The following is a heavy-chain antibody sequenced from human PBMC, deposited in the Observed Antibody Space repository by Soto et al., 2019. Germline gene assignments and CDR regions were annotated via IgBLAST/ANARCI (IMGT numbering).Heavy chain of an antibody. J-gene: IGHJ5*02. V-gene: IGHV4-38-2*02. CDR1: GGSISSYY. CDR3: ARVGPWVPYYYDSSPYTFENWFDP. Sequence: TLSLTCTVSGGSISSYYWGWLRQPPGKGLEWIGSIYHGGSTYYNPSLNSRVTLSIDMTNNHVSLILNPVTAADTAVYYCARVGPWVPYYYDSSPYTFENWFDPWGQGTLVTVSS. D-gene: IGHD3-22*01. CDR2: IYHGGST.